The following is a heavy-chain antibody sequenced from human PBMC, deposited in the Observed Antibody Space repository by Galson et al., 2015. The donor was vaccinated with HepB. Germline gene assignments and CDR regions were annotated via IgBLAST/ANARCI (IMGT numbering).Heavy chain of an antibody. CDR1: GDSISSSGLY. D-gene: IGHD4/OR15-4a*01. Sequence: SETLSLTCSVSGDSISSSGLYWGWIRQPPGKGLEWIGSTNYVGDAYYNPSLKSRVTISVDTSKNQFSLTLSSVTASDAAVYYCARPRSTANYYNWGQGILVTVSS. J-gene: IGHJ4*01. CDR2: TNYVGDA. CDR3: ARPRSTANYYN. V-gene: IGHV4-39*01.